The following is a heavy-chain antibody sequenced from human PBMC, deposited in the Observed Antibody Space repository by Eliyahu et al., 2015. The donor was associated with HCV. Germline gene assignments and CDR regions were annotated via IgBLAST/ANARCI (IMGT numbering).Heavy chain of an antibody. D-gene: IGHD2-21*01. J-gene: IGHJ5*01. Sequence: QITLKESGPTLVKPTQTLTLTCTLSGSSVXAVGVGVGWXRQPPGKALEWLALIYWDDDKRYNPSLNNRLAISRDTPKNEVVLIMTNVDPVDTATYYCAHRPSCGGDCLAWFDSWGPGILVNVSS. CDR1: GSSVXAVGVG. CDR2: IYWDDDK. CDR3: AHRPSCGGDCLAWFDS. V-gene: IGHV2-5*02.